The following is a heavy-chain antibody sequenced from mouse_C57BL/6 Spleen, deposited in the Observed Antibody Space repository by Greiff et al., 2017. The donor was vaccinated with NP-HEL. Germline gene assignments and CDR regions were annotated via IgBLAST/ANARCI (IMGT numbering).Heavy chain of an antibody. D-gene: IGHD1-1*01. CDR3: ASYYYGSHYFDY. V-gene: IGHV1-55*01. CDR1: GYTFTSYW. CDR2: IYPGSGST. Sequence: QVQLKQPGAELVKPGASVKMSCKASGYTFTSYWITWVKQRPGQGLEWIGDIYPGSGSTNYNEKFKSKATLTVDTSSSTAYMQLSSLTSEDSAVYYCASYYYGSHYFDYWGQGTTLTVSS. J-gene: IGHJ2*01.